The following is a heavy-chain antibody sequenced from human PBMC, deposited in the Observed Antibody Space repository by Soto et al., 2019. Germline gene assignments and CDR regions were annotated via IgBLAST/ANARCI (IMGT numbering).Heavy chain of an antibody. CDR2: ISSSSSTI. CDR1: GFTFSSYS. CDR3: AREEGLLNWFDP. V-gene: IGHV3-48*01. Sequence: EVQLVESGGGLVQPGGSLRLSCAASGFTFSSYSMNWVRQGPGQGLGWVSYISSSSSTIYYADSVKGRFTISRDNAKNSLYLQMNSLRADDTAVDYCAREEGLLNWFDPWGEGTLVTVSS. D-gene: IGHD1-26*01. J-gene: IGHJ5*02.